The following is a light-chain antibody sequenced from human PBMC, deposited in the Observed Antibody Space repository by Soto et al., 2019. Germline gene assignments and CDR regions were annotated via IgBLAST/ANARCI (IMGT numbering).Light chain of an antibody. CDR2: DAS. J-gene: IGKJ4*01. Sequence: EVVLTQSPATLSLSPGERATLSCRASENVRTFVDWYQQNAGQAPRLLIHDASNRATGIPARFSGSGSGTDFTLTISSLEPEDFAVYYCQQRSNWPLTFGGGTKVDI. V-gene: IGKV3-11*01. CDR3: QQRSNWPLT. CDR1: ENVRTF.